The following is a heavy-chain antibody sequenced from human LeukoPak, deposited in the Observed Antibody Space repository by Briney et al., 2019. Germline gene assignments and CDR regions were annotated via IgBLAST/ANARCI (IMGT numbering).Heavy chain of an antibody. CDR1: GFTFSSYE. Sequence: GGSLRLSCAASGFTFSSYEMNWVRQAPGKGLEWVSYISSSGSTIYYADSVKGRFTTSRDNAKNSLYLQMNSLRAEDTAVYYCARGGFSSSWSKSWGQGTLVTVSS. J-gene: IGHJ4*02. CDR2: ISSSGSTI. V-gene: IGHV3-48*03. D-gene: IGHD6-13*01. CDR3: ARGGFSSSWSKS.